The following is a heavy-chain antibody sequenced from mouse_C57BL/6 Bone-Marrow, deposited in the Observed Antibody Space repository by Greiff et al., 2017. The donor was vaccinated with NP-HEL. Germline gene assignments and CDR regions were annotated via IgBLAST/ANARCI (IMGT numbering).Heavy chain of an antibody. D-gene: IGHD1-1*01. CDR2: IYPRSGNT. Sequence: VQLMESGAELARPGASVKLSCKASGYTFTSYGISWVKQRTGQGLEWIGEIYPRSGNTYYNEKFKGKATLTADKSSSTAYMELRSLTSEDSAVYFCARVFYYGSSLYWYFDVWGTGTTVTVSS. V-gene: IGHV1-81*01. J-gene: IGHJ1*03. CDR1: GYTFTSYG. CDR3: ARVFYYGSSLYWYFDV.